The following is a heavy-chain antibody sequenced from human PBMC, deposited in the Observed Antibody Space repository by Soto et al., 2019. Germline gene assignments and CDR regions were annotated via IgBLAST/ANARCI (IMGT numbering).Heavy chain of an antibody. D-gene: IGHD6-13*01. Sequence: VAAVKVSCKASGDGHFTSVAVQWVRQTRGQGLEWLGWIAVGSSHTDYAPTFQGRVAITRDLCTRTVDMELSSLRSEETAVYFCPVDAKAWQQCTPYFSWGQGNRVTVS. CDR2: IAVGSSHT. V-gene: IGHV1-58*01. J-gene: IGHJ4*02. CDR1: GDGHFTSVA. CDR3: PVDAKAWQQCTPYFS.